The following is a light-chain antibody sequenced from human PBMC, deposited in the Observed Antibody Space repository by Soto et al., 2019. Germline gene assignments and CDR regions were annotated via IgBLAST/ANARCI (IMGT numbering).Light chain of an antibody. CDR3: QQRRNLPYT. V-gene: IGKV3-11*01. Sequence: ETLLTQSPGTLSLSPGERATLSCRASQSVSNYLAWFQQKPCQAPRLLIFDTTNRAPGTPARFSGSGSVTDFTLTISSLEPEDFAVYYCQQRRNLPYTFGQGTKLEIK. J-gene: IGKJ2*01. CDR2: DTT. CDR1: QSVSNY.